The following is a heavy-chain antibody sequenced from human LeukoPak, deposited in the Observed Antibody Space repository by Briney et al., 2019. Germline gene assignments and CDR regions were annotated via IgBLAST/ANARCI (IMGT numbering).Heavy chain of an antibody. CDR3: ARGGYSGSYYRFS. CDR1: GFTFSDFW. J-gene: IGHJ4*02. CDR2: TSKDGSDT. Sequence: PGGSLRLSCVASGFTFSDFWRHWVRQAPGKGPEWLSRTSKDGSDTFYADAAKGRFTASRDNAKNTVYLQVTNVRPEDTALYHCARGGYSGSYYRFSWGQGTLVTVAS. D-gene: IGHD6-25*01. V-gene: IGHV3-74*01.